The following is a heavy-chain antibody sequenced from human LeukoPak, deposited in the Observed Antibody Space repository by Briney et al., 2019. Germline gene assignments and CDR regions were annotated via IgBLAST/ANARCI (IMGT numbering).Heavy chain of an antibody. CDR2: ISSSSSYI. CDR3: ARDILRFGDGDDAFDI. J-gene: IGHJ3*02. Sequence: PGGSLRLSCAASGFTFSSYSMNWVRQAPGKGLEWVSSISSSSSYIYYADSVKGRFTISGDNAKNSLYLQMNSLRAEDTAVYYCARDILRFGDGDDAFDIWGQGTMVTVSS. V-gene: IGHV3-21*01. D-gene: IGHD3-10*01. CDR1: GFTFSSYS.